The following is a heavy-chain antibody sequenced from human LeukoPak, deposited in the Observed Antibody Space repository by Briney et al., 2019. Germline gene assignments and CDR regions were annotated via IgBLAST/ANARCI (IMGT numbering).Heavy chain of an antibody. CDR3: ATVAYCTNGVCPNWFDP. D-gene: IGHD2-8*01. CDR1: GYTLTELS. CDR2: FDPEDGET. Sequence: ASVKVSCKVSGYTLTELSMHWVRQAPGKGLEWMGGFDPEDGETIYAQKFQGRVTMTKDTSTDTAYMELSSLRSEDTAVYYCATVAYCTNGVCPNWFDPWGQGTLVTVSS. V-gene: IGHV1-24*01. J-gene: IGHJ5*02.